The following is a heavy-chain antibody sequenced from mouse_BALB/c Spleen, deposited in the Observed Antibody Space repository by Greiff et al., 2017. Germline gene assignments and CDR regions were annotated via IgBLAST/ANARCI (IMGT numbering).Heavy chain of an antibody. CDR3: ARKNYYGSSYGYFDV. CDR2: ISSGGSYT. D-gene: IGHD1-1*01. CDR1: GFTFSSYA. V-gene: IGHV5-9-4*01. J-gene: IGHJ1*01. Sequence: EVQGVESGGGLVKPGGSLKLSCAASGFTFSSYAMSWVRQSPEKRLEWVAEISSGGSYTYYPDTVTGRFTISRDNAKNTLYLEMSSLRSEDTAMYYCARKNYYGSSYGYFDVWGAGTTVTVSS.